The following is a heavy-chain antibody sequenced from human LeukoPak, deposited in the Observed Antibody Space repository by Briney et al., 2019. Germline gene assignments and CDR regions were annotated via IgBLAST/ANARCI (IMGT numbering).Heavy chain of an antibody. D-gene: IGHD7-27*01. Sequence: GGSLRLSCAVSGFTFSSNWMSWVRQAPGKGLEWVAHIKQDGSERYYVDSVKGRYTISRDNAQNSLYLQMSNLRVEDTAVYYCAGYGRNWDLDSWGQGTLVTVSS. CDR3: AGYGRNWDLDS. V-gene: IGHV3-7*01. CDR1: GFTFSSNW. J-gene: IGHJ4*02. CDR2: IKQDGSER.